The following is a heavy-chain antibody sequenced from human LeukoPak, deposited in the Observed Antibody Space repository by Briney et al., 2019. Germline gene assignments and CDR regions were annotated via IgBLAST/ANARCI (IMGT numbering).Heavy chain of an antibody. CDR1: GYTFSCYG. J-gene: IGHJ4*02. V-gene: IGHV1-18*01. Sequence: ASVKVSCKSSGYTFSCYGFSWVRQPPAQGLEWMGWISAYNGNTKYAQKYQGRVPMTTDTSTSTAYMELRSLKSDDTAVYYCAIGGGGYGEYSRWLAYWGEGTLVSVPS. CDR2: ISAYNGNT. CDR3: AIGGGGYGEYSRWLAY. D-gene: IGHD4-17*01.